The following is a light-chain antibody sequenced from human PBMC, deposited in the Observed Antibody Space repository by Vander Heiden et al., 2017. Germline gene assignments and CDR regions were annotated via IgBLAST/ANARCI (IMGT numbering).Light chain of an antibody. CDR2: DAS. Sequence: VLTQPPATLSLSPGERATLSCRASQSVSSYLAWYQQKPGQAPRLLIYDASNRATGIPARFSGSGSGTDFTLTISSLEPEDFAVYYCQQRSNWPLTFGGGTKVEIK. J-gene: IGKJ4*01. V-gene: IGKV3-11*01. CDR1: QSVSSY. CDR3: QQRSNWPLT.